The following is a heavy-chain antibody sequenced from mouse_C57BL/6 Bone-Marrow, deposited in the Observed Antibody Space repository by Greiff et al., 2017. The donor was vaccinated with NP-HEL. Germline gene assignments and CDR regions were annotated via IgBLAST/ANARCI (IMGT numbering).Heavy chain of an antibody. CDR1: GFTFSDYY. D-gene: IGHD1-1*01. V-gene: IGHV5-12*01. J-gene: IGHJ3*01. CDR3: ARHGIYYYGSSPFAY. CDR2: ISNGGGST. Sequence: EVNVVESGGGLVQPGGSLKLSCAASGFTFSDYYMYWVRQTPEKRLEWVAYISNGGGSTYYPDTVKGRFTISRDNAKNTLYLQMSRLKSEDTAMYYCARHGIYYYGSSPFAYWGQGTLVTVSA.